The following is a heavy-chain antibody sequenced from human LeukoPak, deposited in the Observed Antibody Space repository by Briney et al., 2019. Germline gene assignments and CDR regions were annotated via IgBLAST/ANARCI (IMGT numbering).Heavy chain of an antibody. D-gene: IGHD3-22*01. CDR2: IIPILGIA. CDR3: ASPGDYDYYDSSGYYHTYFDY. V-gene: IGHV1-69*04. CDR1: GGTFSSYA. J-gene: IGHJ4*02. Sequence: SVKVSCTASGGTFSSYAISWVRQAPGQGLEWMGRIIPILGIANYAQKFQGRVTITADKSTSTAYMELSSLRSEDTAVYYCASPGDYDYYDSSGYYHTYFDYWGQGTLVTVSS.